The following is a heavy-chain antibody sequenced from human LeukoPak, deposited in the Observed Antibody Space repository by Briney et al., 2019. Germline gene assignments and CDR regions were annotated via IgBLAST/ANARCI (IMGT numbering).Heavy chain of an antibody. D-gene: IGHD3-3*01. CDR3: ARSLRITIFGVVIG. V-gene: IGHV4-38-2*01. CDR1: GYSISSGYY. J-gene: IGHJ4*02. CDR2: IYHSGST. Sequence: MSSETLSLTCAVSGYSISSGYYWGWIRQPPGKGLEWIGSIYHSGSTYYNPSLKSRVTISVDMSKNQFSLKLSSVTAADTAVYYCARSLRITIFGVVIGWGQGTLVTVSS.